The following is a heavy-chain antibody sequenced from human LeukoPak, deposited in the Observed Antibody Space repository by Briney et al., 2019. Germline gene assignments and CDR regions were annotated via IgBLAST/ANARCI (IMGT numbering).Heavy chain of an antibody. J-gene: IGHJ5*02. CDR2: ISPNKGNT. Sequence: ASVKVSCKASGYIFTSYGISWVRQAPGQGLEWMGWISPNKGNTNYAQRLQGRVTMTTDTSTSTAYMELRSLRSDDTAIYYCVRDIQWRFDPWGQGTLVTVSS. D-gene: IGHD2-8*01. CDR1: GYIFTSYG. CDR3: VRDIQWRFDP. V-gene: IGHV1-18*01.